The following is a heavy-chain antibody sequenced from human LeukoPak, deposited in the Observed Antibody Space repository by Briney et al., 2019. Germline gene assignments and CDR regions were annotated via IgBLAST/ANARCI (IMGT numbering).Heavy chain of an antibody. Sequence: PGRSLRLSCAASGFTVSSNYMSWVREAPGERLECVLVIYSGGSTYYTDSAKGRFTISRYTSKNTRYLQMCTLRAEGTAAYISVRRTAAGKDCYYYGMDVWRQATKVSVCS. CDR3: VRRTAAGKDCYYYGMDV. D-gene: IGHD6-13*01. V-gene: IGHV3-66*01. J-gene: IGHJ6*02. CDR1: GFTVSSNY. CDR2: IYSGGST.